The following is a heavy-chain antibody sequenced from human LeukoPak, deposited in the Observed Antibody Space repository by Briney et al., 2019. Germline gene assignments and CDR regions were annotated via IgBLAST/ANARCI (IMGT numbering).Heavy chain of an antibody. V-gene: IGHV1-2*02. CDR3: ARSRASVGTSTYSDY. J-gene: IGHJ4*02. CDR1: GYTFTGYY. CDR2: IIPNSGGT. Sequence: GASVKVSCKAPGYTFTGYYMHWVRHAPGQGLEWMGWIIPNSGGTNYAQKFQGRVTMTRDTSISTAYMELSRLRSDDTAVYYCARSRASVGTSTYSDYWGQGTLVTVSS. D-gene: IGHD1-26*01.